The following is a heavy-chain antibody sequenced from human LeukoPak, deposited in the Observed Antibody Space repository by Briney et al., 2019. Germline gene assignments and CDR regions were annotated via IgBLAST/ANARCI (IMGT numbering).Heavy chain of an antibody. V-gene: IGHV3-21*01. D-gene: IGHD3-16*02. CDR2: ISSSSSYI. CDR1: GFTFSSYG. Sequence: PGGSLRLSCAASGFTFSSYGMHWVRQAPGKGLEWVSSISSSSSYIYYADSVKGRFTISRDNAKNSLYLQMNSLRAEDTAVYYCARDDYDYVWGSYRHHYFDYWGQGTLVTVSS. CDR3: ARDDYDYVWGSYRHHYFDY. J-gene: IGHJ4*02.